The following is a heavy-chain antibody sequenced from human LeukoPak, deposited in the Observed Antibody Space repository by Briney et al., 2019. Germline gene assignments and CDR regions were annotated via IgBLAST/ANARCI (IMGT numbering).Heavy chain of an antibody. Sequence: SVKVSCKASGGTFSSYAISWVRQAPGQGLGWMGGIIPIFGTTNYAQNFQGRVTITADESTSIAYMELSSLRSEDTAVYYCAGETAPNYDFWSGYRTPGYYYYMDVWGKGTTVTVSS. CDR2: IIPIFGTT. V-gene: IGHV1-69*13. J-gene: IGHJ6*03. CDR3: AGETAPNYDFWSGYRTPGYYYYMDV. CDR1: GGTFSSYA. D-gene: IGHD3-3*01.